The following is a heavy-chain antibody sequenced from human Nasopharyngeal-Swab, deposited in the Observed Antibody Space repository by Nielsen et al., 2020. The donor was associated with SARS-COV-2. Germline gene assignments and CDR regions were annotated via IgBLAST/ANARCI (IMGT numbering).Heavy chain of an antibody. J-gene: IGHJ4*02. D-gene: IGHD2-15*01. Sequence: GESLKISCVVSGFTFRGYAMTWVRLAPGKGLELVSVITADGAATAYVDSVKGRFTISRDNSKNTLYLQMNSLRAEDTALYYCAKGTLGFCRGGSCYPLDSWGQGTLVTVSS. CDR3: AKGTLGFCRGGSCYPLDS. CDR1: GFTFRGYA. CDR2: ITADGAAT. V-gene: IGHV3-23*01.